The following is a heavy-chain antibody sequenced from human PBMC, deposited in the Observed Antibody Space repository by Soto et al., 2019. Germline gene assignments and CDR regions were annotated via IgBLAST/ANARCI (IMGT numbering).Heavy chain of an antibody. Sequence: GGSLRLSCAASGFTFSSYGMHWVRQAPGKGLEWVAVISYDGSNKYYADSVKGRFTISRDNSKNTLYLQMNSLRAEDTAVYYCAKTEYSYGYGFCDYWGQGTLVTVSA. V-gene: IGHV3-30*18. CDR3: AKTEYSYGYGFCDY. J-gene: IGHJ4*02. CDR2: ISYDGSNK. D-gene: IGHD5-18*01. CDR1: GFTFSSYG.